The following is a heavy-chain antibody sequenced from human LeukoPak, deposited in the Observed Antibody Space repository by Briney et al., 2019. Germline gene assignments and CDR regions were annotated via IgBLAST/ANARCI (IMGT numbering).Heavy chain of an antibody. D-gene: IGHD1-1*01. CDR2: INGDGDGK. CDR3: ARDSSPDSATTYYDALDM. CDR1: GFSFRRLW. Sequence: GGSLRLSCAGSGFSFRRLWMTWDRQAPGRGLEWVANINGDGDGKRYADSVKDRFTISRDNARSLVFLQIHSLRDEDTALYYCARDSSPDSATTYYDALDMWGQGTMVTVSS. J-gene: IGHJ3*02. V-gene: IGHV3-7*01.